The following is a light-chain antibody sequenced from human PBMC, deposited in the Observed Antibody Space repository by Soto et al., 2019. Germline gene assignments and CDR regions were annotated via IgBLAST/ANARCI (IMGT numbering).Light chain of an antibody. J-gene: IGKJ5*01. Sequence: DIQMTQSPSSLSASVGDRVTITCQASQDISNHLNWYQQKPGKAPELLMFDASNLEPGVPSRFSGSGSGTDFTLKISRVEAEDVGVYFCMQTLQTFTFGQGTRLEIK. CDR3: MQTLQTFT. CDR1: QDISNH. CDR2: DAS. V-gene: IGKV1-33*01.